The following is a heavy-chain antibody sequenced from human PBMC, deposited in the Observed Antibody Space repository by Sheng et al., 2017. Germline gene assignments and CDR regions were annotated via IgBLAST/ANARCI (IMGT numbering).Heavy chain of an antibody. V-gene: IGHV3-48*03. D-gene: IGHD1-7*01. CDR3: ARDSRYAITGTTYYYYMDV. CDR1: GFTFSSYE. Sequence: EVQLVESGGGLVQPGGSLRLSCAASGFTFSSYEMNWVRQAPGKGLEWVSYISSSGSTIYYADSVKGRFTISRDNAKNSLYLQMNSLRAEDTAVYYCARDSRYAITGTTYYYYMDVWGQGTTVTVSS. CDR2: ISSSGSTI. J-gene: IGHJ6*03.